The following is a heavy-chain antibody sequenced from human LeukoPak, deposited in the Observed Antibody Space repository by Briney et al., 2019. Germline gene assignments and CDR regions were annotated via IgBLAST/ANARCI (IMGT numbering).Heavy chain of an antibody. CDR1: GYTFTSYG. Sequence: ASVKVSCKASGYTFTSYGISWVRQAPGQGLEWMGWISAYNGNTNYAQKLQGRVTMTTDTSTSTAYMELRSLRSDDTAVYYCAREHYGSGSYYMDVWGKGTTVTVSS. CDR3: AREHYGSGSYYMDV. D-gene: IGHD3-10*01. J-gene: IGHJ6*03. CDR2: ISAYNGNT. V-gene: IGHV1-18*01.